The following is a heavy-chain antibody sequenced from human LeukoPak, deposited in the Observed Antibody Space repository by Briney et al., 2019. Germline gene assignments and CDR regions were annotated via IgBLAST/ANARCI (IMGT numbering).Heavy chain of an antibody. V-gene: IGHV3-9*03. CDR1: GFTFDDYA. Sequence: PGRSLRLSCAASGFTFDDYAMHWVRQAPGKGLEWVSGISWNSGSIGYADSVKGRFTISRDNAKNSLYLQMNSLRAEDMASYYCAKGTGGYSSGGYFDYWGQGTLVTVSS. D-gene: IGHD6-19*01. J-gene: IGHJ4*02. CDR3: AKGTGGYSSGGYFDY. CDR2: ISWNSGSI.